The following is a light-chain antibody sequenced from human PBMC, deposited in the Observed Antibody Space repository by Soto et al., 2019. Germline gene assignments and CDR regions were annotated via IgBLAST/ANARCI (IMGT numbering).Light chain of an antibody. V-gene: IGKV3D-15*01. CDR2: DAS. CDR3: QQFRDWVT. CDR1: QSVRTN. Sequence: IVMTQSPATLSVSPGERATLSCRASQSVRTNVAWYQQKPGQAPRLLIYDASIRATGIPARFSGSGFGIEVTLTSGGLQSEDFAVYYCQQFRDWVTFGGGPMVDI. J-gene: IGKJ4*01.